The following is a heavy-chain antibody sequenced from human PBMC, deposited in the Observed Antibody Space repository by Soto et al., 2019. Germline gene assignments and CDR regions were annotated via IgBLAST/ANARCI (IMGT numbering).Heavy chain of an antibody. CDR3: ARRYGSGRPWGAKPISYYMDV. Sequence: QVQLVQSGAEVKKPGASVKVSCKASGYTFTSYYMHWVRQAPGQGLEWMGIINPSGGSTSYAQKFQGRVTMTRDTSTSTVYMELSSLRSEDTAVYYCARRYGSGRPWGAKPISYYMDVWGKGTTVTVSS. J-gene: IGHJ6*03. CDR2: INPSGGST. CDR1: GYTFTSYY. D-gene: IGHD3-10*01. V-gene: IGHV1-46*03.